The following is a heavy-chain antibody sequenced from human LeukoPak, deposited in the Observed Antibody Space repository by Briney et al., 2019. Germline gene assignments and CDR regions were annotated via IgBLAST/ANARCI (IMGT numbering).Heavy chain of an antibody. D-gene: IGHD3-22*01. CDR3: ARFRGSGYYDY. CDR2: IYSGGST. J-gene: IGHJ4*02. V-gene: IGHV3-66*01. CDR1: GFTVSSNY. Sequence: PGGSLRLSCAASGFTVSSNYMSWVRQAPGKGLEWVSVIYSGGSTYYADSVKGRFTISRDNSKNTLYLQMNSLRAEDTAVYYWARFRGSGYYDYWGQGTLVTVSS.